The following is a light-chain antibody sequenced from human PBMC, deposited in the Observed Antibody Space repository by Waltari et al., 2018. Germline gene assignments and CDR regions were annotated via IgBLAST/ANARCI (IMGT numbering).Light chain of an antibody. Sequence: DIVLTQSPDSLAVSLGERATINCKSSQSILYSSNTKNYLAWYQQKSGQPPRLLISWASTRESGVPVRFSGRGSGTDFTLTISSLQAEDVAVYYCQQYYSVPRTFGQGTKVEI. CDR2: WAS. J-gene: IGKJ1*01. CDR3: QQYYSVPRT. CDR1: QSILYSSNTKNY. V-gene: IGKV4-1*01.